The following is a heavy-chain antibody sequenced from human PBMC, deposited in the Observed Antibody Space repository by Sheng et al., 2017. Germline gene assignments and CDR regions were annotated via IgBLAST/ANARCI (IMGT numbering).Heavy chain of an antibody. D-gene: IGHD2-21*01. V-gene: IGHV1-69*01. CDR2: IIPIFGTA. Sequence: PGQGLEWMGGIIPIFGTANYAQKFQGRVTITADESTSTAYMELSSLRSEDTAVYYCAEGKPYCGGDCYYYYYGMDVWGQGTTVTVSS. J-gene: IGHJ6*02. CDR3: AEGKPYCGGDCYYYYYGMDV.